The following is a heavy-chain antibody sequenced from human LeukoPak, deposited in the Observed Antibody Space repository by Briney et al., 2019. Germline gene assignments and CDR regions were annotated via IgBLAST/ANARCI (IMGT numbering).Heavy chain of an antibody. D-gene: IGHD2-2*01. CDR3: ARVGPAAYYFDY. CDR1: GYTFTGYY. J-gene: IGHJ4*02. V-gene: IGHV1-2*02. Sequence: ASVKVSCKASGYTFTGYYMHWVRQAPGQGLEWMGWINPNSGGTNYAQRFQGRVTMTRDTSISTAYMELSRLRSDDTAVYYCARVGPAAYYFDYWGQGTLVTVSS. CDR2: INPNSGGT.